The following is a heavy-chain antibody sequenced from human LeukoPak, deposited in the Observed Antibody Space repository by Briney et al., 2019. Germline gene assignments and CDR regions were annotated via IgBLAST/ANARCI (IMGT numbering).Heavy chain of an antibody. V-gene: IGHV3-23*01. J-gene: IGHJ4*02. Sequence: PSETLSLTCTVSGGSISSGDYYWSWIRQAPGKGLEWVSGISVSGDETYYADSVKGRFTISRDNTKNTLYLQVNSLRAGDTAVYYCAKHRSGSYYEAFDYWGRGTLVTVSS. D-gene: IGHD3-10*01. CDR3: AKHRSGSYYEAFDY. CDR2: ISVSGDET. CDR1: GGSISSGDYY.